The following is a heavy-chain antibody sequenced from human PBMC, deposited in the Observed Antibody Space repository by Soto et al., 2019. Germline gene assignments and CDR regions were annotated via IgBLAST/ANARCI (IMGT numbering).Heavy chain of an antibody. CDR3: ARVGRCSSTSCYIIGLSVYGMDV. CDR2: IYYSGST. D-gene: IGHD2-2*02. J-gene: IGHJ6*04. Sequence: SETLSLTCTVSGGSISSSSYYWGWIRQPPGKGLEWIGSIYYSGSTYYNPSLKSRVTISVDTSKNQFSLKLSSVTAADTAVYYCARVGRCSSTSCYIIGLSVYGMDVWGKGTTVTVSS. V-gene: IGHV4-39*01. CDR1: GGSISSSSYY.